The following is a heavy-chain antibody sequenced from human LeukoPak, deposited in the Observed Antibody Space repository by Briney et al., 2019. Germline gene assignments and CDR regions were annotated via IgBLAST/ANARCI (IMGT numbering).Heavy chain of an antibody. CDR3: ATGIAVAGKIDY. CDR2: IYYSGST. Sequence: PSETLSLTCTVSGGSITSGDYYWSWIRQPPGKGLEWVGYIYYSGSTYYNPSLKSRVTISVDTSKNQFSLKLSSVTAADTAVYYCATGIAVAGKIDYWGQGTLVTVSS. D-gene: IGHD6-19*01. V-gene: IGHV4-30-4*01. J-gene: IGHJ4*02. CDR1: GGSITSGDYY.